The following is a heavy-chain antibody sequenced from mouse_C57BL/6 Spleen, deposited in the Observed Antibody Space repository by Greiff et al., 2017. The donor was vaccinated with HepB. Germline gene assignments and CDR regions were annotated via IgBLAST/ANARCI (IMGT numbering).Heavy chain of an antibody. CDR3: ARDESSWFAY. J-gene: IGHJ3*01. CDR2: INPNNGGT. Sequence: VQLKQSGPELVKPGASVKISCKASGYTFTDYYMNWVKQSHGKSLEWIGDINPNNGGTSYNQKFKGKATLTVDKSSSTAYMELRSLTSEDSAVYYCARDESSWFAYWGQGTLVTVSA. CDR1: GYTFTDYY. V-gene: IGHV1-26*01.